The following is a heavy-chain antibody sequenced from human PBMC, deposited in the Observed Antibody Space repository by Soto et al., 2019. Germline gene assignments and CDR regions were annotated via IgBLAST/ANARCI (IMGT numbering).Heavy chain of an antibody. CDR1: GYSFFSHL. D-gene: IGHD3-22*01. Sequence: PGESLKISCKGSGYSFFSHLIGWVRQMPGKGLEWVGIIYPADSETRYSPSFQGQVTISVDKSINTAYLQWSSLKASDTAMYYCERRQWLSGYYDYWGRGTLVTV. CDR3: ERRQWLSGYYDY. CDR2: IYPADSET. V-gene: IGHV5-51*01. J-gene: IGHJ4*02.